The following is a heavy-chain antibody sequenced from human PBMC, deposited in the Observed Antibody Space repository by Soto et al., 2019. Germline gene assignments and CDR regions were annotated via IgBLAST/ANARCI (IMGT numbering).Heavy chain of an antibody. CDR2: ISGSGGST. V-gene: IGHV3-23*01. CDR1: GFTFSSYA. CDR3: AKRGVVEGLFDY. J-gene: IGHJ4*02. Sequence: GSLRLSCAASGFTFSSYAMSWVLQAPGKGLEWVSAISGSGGSTYYADSVKGRFTISRDNSKNTLYLQMNSLRAEDTAVYYCAKRGVVEGLFDYWGQGTLVTVSS. D-gene: IGHD3-10*01.